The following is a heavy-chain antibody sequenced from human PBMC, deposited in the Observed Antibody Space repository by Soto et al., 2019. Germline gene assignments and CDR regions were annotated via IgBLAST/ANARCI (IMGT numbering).Heavy chain of an antibody. CDR3: AVFGVVISDYDSDGMDV. Sequence: GGSLRLSCAASGFPFSSYWMHWVRQAPGKGLGWVSRIKSDGSSTTYADSVKGRFTISRDNAKNSVYLQMNNLGAEDTAVYYCAVFGVVISDYDSDGMDVWGQGTTVTVSS. CDR1: GFPFSSYW. J-gene: IGHJ6*02. D-gene: IGHD3-3*01. V-gene: IGHV3-74*03. CDR2: IKSDGSST.